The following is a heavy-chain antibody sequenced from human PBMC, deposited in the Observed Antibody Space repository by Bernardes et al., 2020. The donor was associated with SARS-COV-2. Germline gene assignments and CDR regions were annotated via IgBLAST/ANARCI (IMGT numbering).Heavy chain of an antibody. Sequence: GGSLRLSCSASGFTFSRYAMHWVRQAPGKGMECVSVINSSGGSTDYADSVRGRFIISRDNSRNTLYLQMSGLRSEDTAVYYCVKGGYNHGYVSSSDIPRGNTRTFDSWGQGIRETGSS. CDR3: VKGGYNHGYVSSSDIPRGNTRTFDS. CDR2: INSSGGST. V-gene: IGHV3-64D*08. J-gene: IGHJ4*02. D-gene: IGHD5-18*01. CDR1: GFTFSRYA.